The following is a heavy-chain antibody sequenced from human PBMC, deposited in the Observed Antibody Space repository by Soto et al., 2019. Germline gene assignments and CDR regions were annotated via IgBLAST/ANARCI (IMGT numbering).Heavy chain of an antibody. J-gene: IGHJ6*02. V-gene: IGHV1-58*01. Sequence: GPSVKVSCKASGFTFTSSAVQWVRQARGQRLEWIGWIVVGSGNTNYAQKFQERVTITRDMSTSTAYMELSSLRSEDTAVYYWAAGSSGYDFYYYYYGMDVWG. CDR1: GFTFTSSA. D-gene: IGHD3-22*01. CDR2: IVVGSGNT. CDR3: AAGSSGYDFYYYYYGMDV.